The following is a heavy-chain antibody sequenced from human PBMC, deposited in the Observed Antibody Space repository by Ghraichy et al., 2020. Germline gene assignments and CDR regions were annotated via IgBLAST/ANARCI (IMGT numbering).Heavy chain of an antibody. J-gene: IGHJ4*02. D-gene: IGHD2-2*01. V-gene: IGHV3-23*01. CDR2: IRASGGST. Sequence: FSSYSMSWVRQAPGKGLEWVSGIRASGGSTYDADSVKGRFTIYRDNSENTLYLEMNSLRADEPAVYYCARQRGSSTSCIYYWGPGTLVTFSS. CDR3: ARQRGSSTSCIYY. CDR1: FSSYS.